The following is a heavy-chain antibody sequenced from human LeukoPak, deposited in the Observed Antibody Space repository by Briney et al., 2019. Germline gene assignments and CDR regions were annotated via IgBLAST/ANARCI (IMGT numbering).Heavy chain of an antibody. Sequence: GGSLRLSCAASGFTFSSYWMSWVRQAPGKGLEWVANIKQDGSEKYYVGSVKGRFTISRDNAKNSLYLQMNSLRAEDTAVYYCARAGPAAIRIFDYWGQGTLVTVSS. CDR2: IKQDGSEK. V-gene: IGHV3-7*01. CDR3: ARAGPAAIRIFDY. D-gene: IGHD2-2*01. CDR1: GFTFSSYW. J-gene: IGHJ4*02.